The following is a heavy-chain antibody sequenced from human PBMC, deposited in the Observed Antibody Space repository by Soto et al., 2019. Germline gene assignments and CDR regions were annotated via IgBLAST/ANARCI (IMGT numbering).Heavy chain of an antibody. CDR3: ARQGMVDDAFDI. V-gene: IGHV5-51*01. D-gene: IGHD2-15*01. CDR2: IYPGDSDT. J-gene: IGHJ3*02. CDR1: GNHFTSYW. Sequence: XGSLKVSWKCSGNHFTSYWVGLVRQMPGKGLEWMGIIYPGDSDTRYSPSFQGQVTISADKSISTAYLQWSSLKASDTAMYYCARQGMVDDAFDIWGQGTMVTVSS.